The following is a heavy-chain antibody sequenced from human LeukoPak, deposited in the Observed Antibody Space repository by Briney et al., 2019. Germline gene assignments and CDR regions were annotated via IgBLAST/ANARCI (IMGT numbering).Heavy chain of an antibody. CDR1: GFTFSSYG. J-gene: IGHJ6*02. V-gene: IGHV3-33*01. D-gene: IGHD4-11*01. Sequence: GGSLRLSCAASGFTFSSYGMHWVRQGPGKGLEWVAVIWYDGSNKYYADSVKGRFTISRDNSKNTLYLQMNSLRAEDTAVYYCARGPSNSEAPFYYYYGMDVWGQGTTVTVSS. CDR3: ARGPSNSEAPFYYYYGMDV. CDR2: IWYDGSNK.